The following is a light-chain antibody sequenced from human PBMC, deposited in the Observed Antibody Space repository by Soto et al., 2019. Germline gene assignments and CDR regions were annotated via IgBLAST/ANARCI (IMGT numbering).Light chain of an antibody. V-gene: IGLV1-51*01. CDR3: GTWDSSLSVVV. CDR2: DNN. Sequence: QSVLTQPPSVSAAPGQKVTISCSGSSSNIGSNSVSWYQQLPGTAPKLLIYDNNKRPSGIPDRFSGSKSGTSATLGITGLQTGDEADYYRGTWDSSLSVVVIGGGTKLTVL. CDR1: SSNIGSNS. J-gene: IGLJ2*01.